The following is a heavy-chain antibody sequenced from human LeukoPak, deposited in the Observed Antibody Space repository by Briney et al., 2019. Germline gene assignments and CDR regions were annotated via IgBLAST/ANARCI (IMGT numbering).Heavy chain of an antibody. V-gene: IGHV3-23*01. Sequence: GGSLRLSCAASGFTLSNHAMIWVRQAPGKGLEWVSSISSSGAMTYYADSVKGRFTISRDNAMDRLYLQMNSLRADDTAVYYCVKDRVDGSGSQFDSWGQGSLVIVSS. CDR1: GFTLSNHA. CDR3: VKDRVDGSGSQFDS. CDR2: ISSSGAMT. J-gene: IGHJ4*02. D-gene: IGHD3-10*01.